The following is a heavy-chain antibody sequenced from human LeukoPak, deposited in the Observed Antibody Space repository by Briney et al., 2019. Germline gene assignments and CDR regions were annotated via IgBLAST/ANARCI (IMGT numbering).Heavy chain of an antibody. D-gene: IGHD2-2*01. CDR2: IGYSGST. CDR1: GGSISSSSYY. V-gene: IGHV4-39*07. CDR3: ARGEDCSSTSCKGGEFDY. J-gene: IGHJ4*02. Sequence: SETLSLTCTVSGGSISSSSYYWGWIRQPPGKGLEWIGSIGYSGSTYYNPSLKSRVTISVDTSKNQFSLKLSSVTAADTAVYYCARGEDCSSTSCKGGEFDYWGQGTLVTVSS.